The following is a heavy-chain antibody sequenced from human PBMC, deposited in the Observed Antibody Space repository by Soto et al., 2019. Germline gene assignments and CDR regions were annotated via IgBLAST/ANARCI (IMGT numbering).Heavy chain of an antibody. D-gene: IGHD3-3*01. CDR2: ISYDGSNK. CDR1: GFTFSSYG. J-gene: IGHJ6*02. Sequence: GGSLRLSCAASGFTFSSYGMHWFRQAPGKGLEWVAVISYDGSNKYYADSVKGRFTISRDNSKNTLYLQMNSLRAEDTAVYYCAKGRGTYYDFWSGYEGYGMDVWGQGTTVTVS. CDR3: AKGRGTYYDFWSGYEGYGMDV. V-gene: IGHV3-30*18.